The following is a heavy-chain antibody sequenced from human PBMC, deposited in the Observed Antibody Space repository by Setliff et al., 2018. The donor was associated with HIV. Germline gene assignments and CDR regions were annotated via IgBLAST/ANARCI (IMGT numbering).Heavy chain of an antibody. CDR1: GGSISSGYYY. Sequence: LSLTCTVSGGSISSGYYYWTWIRQPAGKGLEWIGRIYTTGSTNYSPSLKSRVTISLDTSKNQFSLKLTSVTAADTAVYYCSTHGYGISDAFDIWGRGTMVTVSS. V-gene: IGHV4-61*02. J-gene: IGHJ3*02. D-gene: IGHD5-18*01. CDR2: IYTTGST. CDR3: STHGYGISDAFDI.